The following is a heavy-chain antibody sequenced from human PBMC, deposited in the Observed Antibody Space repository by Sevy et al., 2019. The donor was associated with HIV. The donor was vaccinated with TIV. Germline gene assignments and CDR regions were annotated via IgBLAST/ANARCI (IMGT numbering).Heavy chain of an antibody. CDR2: LYSGGST. V-gene: IGHV3-53*01. CDR3: ARAVSGSYRAYFDY. J-gene: IGHJ4*02. D-gene: IGHD1-26*01. Sequence: GGYLRLSCAASEFTVSSSYMSWVRQAPGKGLEWVSILYSGGSTYYAASVKGRFAVSRDNSKNTLYLQMNSLRAEDTAVYYCARAVSGSYRAYFDYWGQGTPVTVSS. CDR1: EFTVSSSY.